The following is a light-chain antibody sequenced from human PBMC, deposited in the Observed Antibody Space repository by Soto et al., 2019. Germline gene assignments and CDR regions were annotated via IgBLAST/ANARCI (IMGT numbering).Light chain of an antibody. V-gene: IGKV4-1*01. Sequence: IVMTQSPDSLAVSLGEGATINCKSSQSVLYSSNNKNYLAWYHQKPGQPPKLLIYWASTRESGVPERFSGSGSGPEFTLAISSRQAEDLAFYYCQRYDSAPLTVCGGTKLEIK. CDR1: QSVLYSSNNKNY. CDR2: WAS. CDR3: QRYDSAPLT. J-gene: IGKJ4*01.